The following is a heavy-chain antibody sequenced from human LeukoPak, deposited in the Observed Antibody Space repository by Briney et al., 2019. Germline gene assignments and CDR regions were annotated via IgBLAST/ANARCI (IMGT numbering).Heavy chain of an antibody. CDR1: GFTFSSYA. CDR2: ISYDGSNK. J-gene: IGHJ5*02. D-gene: IGHD1-26*01. CDR3: ARDLSGSPAP. V-gene: IGHV3-30*01. Sequence: PGGSLRLSCAASGFTFSSYAMHWVRQAPGKGLEWVAVISYDGSNKYYADSVKGRFTISRDNSKNTLYLQMNSLRAEDTAVYYCARDLSGSPAPWGQGTLVTVSS.